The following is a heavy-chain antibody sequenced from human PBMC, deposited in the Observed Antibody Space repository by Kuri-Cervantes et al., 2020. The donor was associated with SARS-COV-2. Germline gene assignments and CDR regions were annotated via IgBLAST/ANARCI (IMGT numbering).Heavy chain of an antibody. CDR2: IIPIFGTA. CDR3: ARAVNEPTGITLDIVVVPAIRHSYYYYMDV. CDR1: GGTFSSYA. J-gene: IGHJ6*03. V-gene: IGHV1-69*05. Sequence: SVKVSCKASGGTFSSYAISWVRQAPGQGLEWMGGIIPIFGTANYAQKFQGRVTITTDESTSTAYMELRSLRSDDTAVYYCARAVNEPTGITLDIVVVPAIRHSYYYYMDVWGKGTTVTVSS. D-gene: IGHD2-2*03.